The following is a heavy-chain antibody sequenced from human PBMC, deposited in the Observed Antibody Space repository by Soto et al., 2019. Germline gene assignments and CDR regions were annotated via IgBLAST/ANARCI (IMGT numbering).Heavy chain of an antibody. Sequence: PSETLSLACTVSGGSISRYYWSWIRQPPGKGREWIGYIYYSGNTNYNPSLKSRATISVDTSRNQFSLPLSSVTAADTAVYYCARDAGATYFDTWGQGTLVTVS. CDR2: IYYSGNT. J-gene: IGHJ4*02. CDR1: GGSISRYY. CDR3: ARDAGATYFDT. V-gene: IGHV4-59*01.